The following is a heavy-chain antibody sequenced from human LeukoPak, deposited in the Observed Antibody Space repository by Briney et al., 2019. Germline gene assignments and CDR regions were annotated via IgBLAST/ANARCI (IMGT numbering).Heavy chain of an antibody. D-gene: IGHD4-11*01. V-gene: IGHV3-30*04. J-gene: IGHJ3*02. Sequence: GVSLRLSCAASGFTFSSYAMHWVRQAPGKGLEWVAVISYDGSNKYYADSVKGRFTISRDNSKNTLYLQMNSLRAEDTAVYYCARDLTTQNAFDIWGQGTMVTVSS. CDR3: ARDLTTQNAFDI. CDR2: ISYDGSNK. CDR1: GFTFSSYA.